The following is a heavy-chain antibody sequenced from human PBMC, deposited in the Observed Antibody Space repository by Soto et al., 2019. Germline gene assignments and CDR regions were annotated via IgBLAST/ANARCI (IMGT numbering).Heavy chain of an antibody. CDR1: GFSISTYG. D-gene: IGHD1-1*01. V-gene: IGHV3-23*01. CDR3: ARWNGYGDS. Sequence: EVQLLESGGGLAQPGGSLRLSCAASGFSISTYGVTWVRQAPGTGLEWVSGFSGSSGNTYYADSVKGRFTISRDNSKNTVYLQMNSLRAEDTAVYYCARWNGYGDSWGQGTLVTVSS. J-gene: IGHJ4*02. CDR2: FSGSSGNT.